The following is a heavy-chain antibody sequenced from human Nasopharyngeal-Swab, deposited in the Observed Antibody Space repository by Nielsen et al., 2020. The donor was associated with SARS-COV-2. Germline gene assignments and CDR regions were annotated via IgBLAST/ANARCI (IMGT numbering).Heavy chain of an antibody. CDR3: ARSHSSGWYQD. CDR1: GFSLSNARMG. CDR2: IFSNDEK. J-gene: IGHJ4*02. V-gene: IGHV2-26*01. D-gene: IGHD6-19*01. Sequence: SGPTLVQPTEPLTLTCTVSGFSLSNARMGVSWIRQPPGKALEWLAHIFSNDEKSYSTSLKSRLTISKDTSKSQVVLTMTNMDPVDTATYYCARSHSSGWYQDWGQGTLVTVSS.